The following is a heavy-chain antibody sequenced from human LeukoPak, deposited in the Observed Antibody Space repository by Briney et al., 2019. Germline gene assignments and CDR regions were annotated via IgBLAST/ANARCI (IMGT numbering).Heavy chain of an antibody. CDR2: ISSSGSTI. Sequence: GGSLRLSCAASGFTFSSYEMNWVRQAPGKGLEWVSYISSSGSTIYYADSVKGRFTISRDNAKNSLYLQMNGLRAEDTAVYYCAREAELRYFDWLLQTGRGATMQAYFDYWGQGTLVTVSS. J-gene: IGHJ4*02. V-gene: IGHV3-48*03. CDR1: GFTFSSYE. D-gene: IGHD3-9*01. CDR3: AREAELRYFDWLLQTGRGATMQAYFDY.